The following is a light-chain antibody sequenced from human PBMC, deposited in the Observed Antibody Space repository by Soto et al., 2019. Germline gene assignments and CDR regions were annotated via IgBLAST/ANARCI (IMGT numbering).Light chain of an antibody. V-gene: IGLV2-14*01. CDR1: STDVGGYKY. CDR3: LLYYGGAGV. Sequence: QSALTQPASVSGSPGQSITISCTGTSTDVGGYKYVSWYQQHPGTAPKLMIFEVNGRPSGVSDRFSGSKSGNTASLTISGLQPEDEADYYCLLYYGGAGVFGGGTKLTVL. CDR2: EVN. J-gene: IGLJ2*01.